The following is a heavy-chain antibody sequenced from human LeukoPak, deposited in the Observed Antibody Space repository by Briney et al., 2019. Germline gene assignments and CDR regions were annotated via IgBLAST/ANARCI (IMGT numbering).Heavy chain of an antibody. Sequence: SETLSLTCTVSGGSISSSSYCWSWLPPPPGKGLEWIGYIYYSGSTNYNPSLKSRVTISVDTSKNQFSLKLRSVTAADTAVYYCARVTGYVIEDYFDYWGQGTLVTVSS. CDR3: ARVTGYVIEDYFDY. V-gene: IGHV4-61*01. CDR2: IYYSGST. D-gene: IGHD3-22*01. CDR1: GGSISSSSYC. J-gene: IGHJ4*02.